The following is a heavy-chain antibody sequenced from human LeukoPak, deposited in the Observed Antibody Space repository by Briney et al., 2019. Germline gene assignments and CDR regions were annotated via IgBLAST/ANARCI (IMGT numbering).Heavy chain of an antibody. V-gene: IGHV3-23*01. CDR3: AKDEFGYTKRSDY. CDR2: ISGSGVST. CDR1: GFTFSEHA. Sequence: PGGCLRLSCAASGFTFSEHAMNWVRQAPGKGLEWVSSISGSGVSTYYADSVKGRFSISRENSKDTLFLQMNGLRAEDTAVYYCAKDEFGYTKRSDYWGLGTLVTVSS. D-gene: IGHD5-24*01. J-gene: IGHJ4*02.